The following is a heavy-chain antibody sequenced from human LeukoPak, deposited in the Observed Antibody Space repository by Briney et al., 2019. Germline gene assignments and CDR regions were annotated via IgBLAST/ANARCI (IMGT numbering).Heavy chain of an antibody. CDR1: GYTFTSYY. J-gene: IGHJ5*02. CDR3: ASRATVTTDRFWFDP. CDR2: INPSGGST. Sequence: ASVNVSCTASGYTFTSYYMHWVRQAPGQGLEWMGIINPSGGSTSYAQKFQGRVTMTRDTSTSTVYMELSSLRSEDTAVYYCASRATVTTDRFWFDPWGQGTLVTVSS. V-gene: IGHV1-46*01. D-gene: IGHD4-11*01.